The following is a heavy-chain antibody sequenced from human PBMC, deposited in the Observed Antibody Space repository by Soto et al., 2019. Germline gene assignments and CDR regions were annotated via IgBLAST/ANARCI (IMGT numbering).Heavy chain of an antibody. V-gene: IGHV1-18*01. CDR1: GYTFTSYG. Sequence: ASVKVSCKASGYTFTSYGISWVRQAPGQGLEWMGWISAYNGNTNYAQKLQGRVTMTTDTSTSTAYMELRSLRSDDTAVYYCARGISEWLHTSSKDDYWGQGTLVTVSS. D-gene: IGHD6-19*01. CDR2: ISAYNGNT. J-gene: IGHJ4*02. CDR3: ARGISEWLHTSSKDDY.